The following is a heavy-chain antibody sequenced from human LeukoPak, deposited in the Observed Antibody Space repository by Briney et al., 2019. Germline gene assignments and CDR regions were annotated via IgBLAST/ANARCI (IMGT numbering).Heavy chain of an antibody. CDR3: ARDQGSHRPPFDY. CDR2: IYYSGST. D-gene: IGHD1-14*01. J-gene: IGHJ4*02. CDR1: GGSISSSSYH. V-gene: IGHV4-39*07. Sequence: PSETLSLTCTVSGGSISSSSYHWGWIRQPPGKGLEWIGSIYYSGSTNYNPSLKSRVTISVDKSKNQFSLKLSSVTAADTAVYYCARDQGSHRPPFDYWGQGTLVTVSS.